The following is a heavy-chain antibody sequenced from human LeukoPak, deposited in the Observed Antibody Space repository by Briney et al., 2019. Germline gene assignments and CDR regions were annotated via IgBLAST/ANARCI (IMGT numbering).Heavy chain of an antibody. Sequence: SETLSLTCAVFGGSLSGYYWSWIRQPPGKGLEWIGEINHSGSTNYNPSLKSRVTISVDTSKNHFSLKLSSVTAADTAVYYCARGRADTTYSSGSYLLMDLDYWGQGTLVTVSS. CDR3: ARGRADTTYSSGSYLLMDLDY. J-gene: IGHJ4*02. CDR2: INHSGST. CDR1: GGSLSGYY. D-gene: IGHD3-10*01. V-gene: IGHV4-34*01.